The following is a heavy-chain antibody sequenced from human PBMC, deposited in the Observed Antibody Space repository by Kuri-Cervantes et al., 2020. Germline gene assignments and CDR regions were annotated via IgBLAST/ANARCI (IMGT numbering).Heavy chain of an antibody. Sequence: GSLRLSCTVSGGSISSSSYYWGWIRQPPGKGLEWIGSIYYSGSTYYNPSLKSRVTISVDTSKNQFSLKLSSVTAADTAVYYCARLGDPLRFPLNWFDPWGQGTLVTVSS. V-gene: IGHV4-39*01. CDR3: ARLGDPLRFPLNWFDP. J-gene: IGHJ5*02. D-gene: IGHD3-3*01. CDR2: IYYSGST. CDR1: GGSISSSSYY.